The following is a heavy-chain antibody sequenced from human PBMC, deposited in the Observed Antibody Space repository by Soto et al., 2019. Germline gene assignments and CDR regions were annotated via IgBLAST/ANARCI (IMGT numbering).Heavy chain of an antibody. D-gene: IGHD3-22*01. CDR2: IYYSGST. Sequence: QVQLQESGPGLVKPSQTLSLTCTVSGGSISSGDYYWSWIRQPPGKGLEWIGYIYYSGSTYYNPSLKRRVTISVDTSKNQFSLKLSSVTAADTAVYYCATKNGYYYDSSGYPVDWYFDLWGRGTLVTVSS. J-gene: IGHJ2*01. V-gene: IGHV4-30-4*01. CDR1: GGSISSGDYY. CDR3: ATKNGYYYDSSGYPVDWYFDL.